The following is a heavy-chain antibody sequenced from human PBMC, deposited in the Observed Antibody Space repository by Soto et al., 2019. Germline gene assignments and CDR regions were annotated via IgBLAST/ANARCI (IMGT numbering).Heavy chain of an antibody. Sequence: QVYLVQSGAEVKKPGSSVKISCKASGGIFSSNTINWVRQAAGQGLEWMGWIIPLFVTANYAEKFQGRVTITADKSTKTEYMELTSLRSEDTAVYYCASKAACGGDCYAFDSWGQGTLVTVSS. CDR2: IIPLFVTA. J-gene: IGHJ4*02. CDR3: ASKAACGGDCYAFDS. D-gene: IGHD2-21*02. V-gene: IGHV1-69*06. CDR1: GGIFSSNT.